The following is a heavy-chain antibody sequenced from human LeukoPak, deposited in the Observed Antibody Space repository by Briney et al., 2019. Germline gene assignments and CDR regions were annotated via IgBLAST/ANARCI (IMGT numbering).Heavy chain of an antibody. J-gene: IGHJ4*02. CDR2: IATDGSTT. V-gene: IGHV3-74*01. D-gene: IGHD2-21*01. CDR3: TRSIMSDLEYCGGNCFAFDY. Sequence: GGSLRLSCAASGFTFSYYWMPWVRQAPGRGLVWVSRIATDGSTTGYADSVKGRFTISRDNARNTLYLEMNSLSAEDTAVYYCTRSIMSDLEYCGGNCFAFDYWGQGTLVTVSS. CDR1: GFTFSYYW.